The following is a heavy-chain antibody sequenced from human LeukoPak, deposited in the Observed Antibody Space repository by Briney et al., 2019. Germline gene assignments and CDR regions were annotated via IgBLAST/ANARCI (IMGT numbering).Heavy chain of an antibody. CDR2: IIPIFGTA. D-gene: IGHD6-13*01. CDR1: GGTFSSYA. V-gene: IGHV1-69*13. Sequence: ASVKVSCKASGGTFSSYAISWVRQAPGQGLEWMGGIIPIFGTANYAQKFQGRVTITADESTSTAYMELSSLRSEDTAVYYCARDSPLGLIAAPAGAFDIWGQGTMVTVSS. CDR3: ARDSPLGLIAAPAGAFDI. J-gene: IGHJ3*02.